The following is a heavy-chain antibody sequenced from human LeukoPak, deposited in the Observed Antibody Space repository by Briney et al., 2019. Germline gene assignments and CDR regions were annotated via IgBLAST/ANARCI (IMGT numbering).Heavy chain of an antibody. V-gene: IGHV1-69*04. CDR1: GGTFSRYG. CDR2: IIPILGIT. D-gene: IGHD3-16*01. CDR3: ARGFESSTSYVSNFDF. Sequence: SVKVSCKASGGTFSRYGISWVRQAPGQGLEWMGRIIPILGITNYAQKFQGRVTITADKSTTTAYMELSSLRSEDTAVYFCARGFESSTSYVSNFDFWGQGSLVTVSS. J-gene: IGHJ4*02.